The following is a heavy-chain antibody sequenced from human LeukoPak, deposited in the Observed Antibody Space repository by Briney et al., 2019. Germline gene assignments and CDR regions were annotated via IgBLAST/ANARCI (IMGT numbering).Heavy chain of an antibody. D-gene: IGHD4-23*01. CDR3: ARPSSLYGGTSEDY. CDR2: IHYSGST. CDR1: GGSISSYY. J-gene: IGHJ4*02. V-gene: IGHV4-59*01. Sequence: PSETLSLTCTVSGGSISSYYWSWIRQPPGKGLEWIGYIHYSGSTNYNPSLKSRVTISIDTSKNQFSLKLSSVTAADTAMYYCARPSSLYGGTSEDYWGQGTLVTVSS.